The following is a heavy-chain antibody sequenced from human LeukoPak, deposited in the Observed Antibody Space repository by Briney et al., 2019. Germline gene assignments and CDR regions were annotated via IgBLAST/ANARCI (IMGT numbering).Heavy chain of an antibody. CDR2: IRYDGSNK. J-gene: IGHJ4*02. CDR1: GFTFSGYG. V-gene: IGHV3-30*02. CDR3: VQSSSSWYGGYFDY. D-gene: IGHD6-13*01. Sequence: GGSLRLSCAASGFTFSGYGMHWVRQAPGKGLEWVAFIRYDGSNKYYADSVKGRFTISRDNSKNTLYLQMNSLRAEDTAVYYCVQSSSSWYGGYFDYWGQGTLVTVSS.